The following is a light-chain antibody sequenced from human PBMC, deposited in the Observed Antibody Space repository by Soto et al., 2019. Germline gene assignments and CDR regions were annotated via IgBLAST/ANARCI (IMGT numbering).Light chain of an antibody. J-gene: IGKJ1*01. CDR2: DAS. CDR1: QSISSW. Sequence: DIQMTQSPSTLSASVGDRVTITCRASQSISSWLAWYQQKPGKAPKLLIYDASSLESGVPSRFSGSGPGTDFTLTISSLQTDDFATYYCQHYNSGPWTFGQGTKVEIK. V-gene: IGKV1-5*01. CDR3: QHYNSGPWT.